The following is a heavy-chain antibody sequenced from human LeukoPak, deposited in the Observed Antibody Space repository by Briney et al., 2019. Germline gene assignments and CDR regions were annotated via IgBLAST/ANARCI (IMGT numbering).Heavy chain of an antibody. V-gene: IGHV4-59*01. CDR3: ARFFTSSSSFDY. J-gene: IGHJ4*02. D-gene: IGHD6-6*01. CDR1: GGSISSYY. Sequence: SETLSLTCTVSGGSISSYYWSWIRQPPGNRLEWIGYIYYSGSTNYNPSLKSRVTISVDTSKNQFSLKLSSVTAADTAVYYCARFFTSSSSFDYWGQGTLVTVSS. CDR2: IYYSGST.